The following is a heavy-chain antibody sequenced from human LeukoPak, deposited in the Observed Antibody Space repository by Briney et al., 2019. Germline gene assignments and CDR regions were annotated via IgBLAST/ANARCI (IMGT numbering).Heavy chain of an antibody. D-gene: IGHD1-26*01. Sequence: PGGSLRPSCAASGFTFSSYEMNCVRHPAGKGLEWVSYISSSGSTIYYADSVKGRFTISRDNAKNSLHLQMNSLRAEDTAVYYCASAYSGSYYGQVDYWGQGTLVTVSS. J-gene: IGHJ4*02. V-gene: IGHV3-48*03. CDR3: ASAYSGSYYGQVDY. CDR1: GFTFSSYE. CDR2: ISSSGSTI.